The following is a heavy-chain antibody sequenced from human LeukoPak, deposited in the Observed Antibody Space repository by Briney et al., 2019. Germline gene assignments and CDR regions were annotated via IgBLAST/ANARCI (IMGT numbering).Heavy chain of an antibody. Sequence: GGSLRLSCAASGFVFSTYDMHWVRQAPGKGLEWVSFIGSAGDTYYPGSVKGQFTISRENAKNSLFLQMNNLRAGDTAVYYCARGGRKWDDYYYYYMDVWGKGTTVTVSS. CDR2: IGSAGDT. CDR1: GFVFSTYD. J-gene: IGHJ6*03. CDR3: ARGGRKWDDYYYYYMDV. D-gene: IGHD1-26*01. V-gene: IGHV3-13*01.